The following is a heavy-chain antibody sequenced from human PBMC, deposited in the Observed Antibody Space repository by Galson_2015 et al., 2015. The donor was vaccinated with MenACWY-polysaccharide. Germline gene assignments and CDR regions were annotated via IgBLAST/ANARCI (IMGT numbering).Heavy chain of an antibody. J-gene: IGHJ5*02. V-gene: IGHV3-23*01. CDR1: GVTFSNYA. D-gene: IGHD6-13*01. Sequence: SLRLSCAASGVTFSNYAMTWVRQAPGKGLEWVSSFDGSGGHPYYADSVRGRFAVSRDDSKNKLYLEMNSLRVDDTALYYCAKGLQAGGWSWYFDRWGQGTRIIVSS. CDR2: FDGSGGHP. CDR3: AKGLQAGGWSWYFDR.